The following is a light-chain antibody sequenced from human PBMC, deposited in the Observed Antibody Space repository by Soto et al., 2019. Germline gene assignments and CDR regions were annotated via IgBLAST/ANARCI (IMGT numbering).Light chain of an antibody. J-gene: IGKJ2*03. CDR1: QNIYSY. V-gene: IGKV3-11*01. Sequence: EIVLTQSPATLSLSPGERATLSCRASQNIYSYLAWYQHKLGQAPRLLIYDASNRATGIPARLSGSGSGTDFTLTISSLEPEDFAVYYCQQRSNRFGQGTKLEIK. CDR2: DAS. CDR3: QQRSNR.